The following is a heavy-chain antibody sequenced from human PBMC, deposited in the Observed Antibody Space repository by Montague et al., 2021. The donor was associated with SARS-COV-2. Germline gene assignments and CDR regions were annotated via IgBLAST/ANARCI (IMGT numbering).Heavy chain of an antibody. CDR3: ATRPPYFARPLVPLLDF. CDR2: ISTDGSNQ. CDR1: GFTFSTHA. V-gene: IGHV3-30*04. J-gene: IGHJ4*02. Sequence: SLRLSCAASGFTFSTHAMHWVRQVPGKGLEWVAAISTDGSNQDFADSVKGRFTISRDNSKNTLYIQMNSLRVDDTAIYYCATRPPYFARPLVPLLDFWGQGTLVIVSS. D-gene: IGHD2/OR15-2a*01.